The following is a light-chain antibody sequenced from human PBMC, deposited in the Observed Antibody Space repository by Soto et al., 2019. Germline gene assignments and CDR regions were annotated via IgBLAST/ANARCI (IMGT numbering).Light chain of an antibody. Sequence: DIQMTQSPSSLSASVGDRVTITCRANQSISSYLNWYQQKPGKAPKRLIYAASSLQSGVPSRFSGSGSGTDFTLTISSLQPEDFATYYCQQSYSTPFTFGPGTKVDIK. J-gene: IGKJ3*01. V-gene: IGKV1-39*01. CDR2: AAS. CDR1: QSISSY. CDR3: QQSYSTPFT.